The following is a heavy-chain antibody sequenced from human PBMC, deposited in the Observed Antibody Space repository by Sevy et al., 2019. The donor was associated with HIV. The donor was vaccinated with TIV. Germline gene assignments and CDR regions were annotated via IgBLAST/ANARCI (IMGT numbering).Heavy chain of an antibody. J-gene: IGHJ6*02. CDR1: GFTFSSYG. V-gene: IGHV3-30*18. CDR2: ISYDGSNK. Sequence: GGSLRLSCAASGFTFSSYGMHWVRQAPGKGLEWVAVISYDGSNKYYADSVKGRFTISRDNSKNTLYLQMNSLRAEDTAVYYCAKEGDYDFWSGYYTPYYYYGMDVWGQGTTVTVPS. CDR3: AKEGDYDFWSGYYTPYYYYGMDV. D-gene: IGHD3-3*01.